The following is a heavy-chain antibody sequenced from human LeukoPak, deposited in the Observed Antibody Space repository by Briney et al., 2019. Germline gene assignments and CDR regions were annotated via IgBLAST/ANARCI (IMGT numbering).Heavy chain of an antibody. CDR3: ARVSSSWYQNWFDP. J-gene: IGHJ5*02. V-gene: IGHV1-8*01. Sequence: ASVKVSCKASGYTLTSYDINWVRQATGQGLEWMGWMNPNSGNTGYAQKFQGRVTMTRNTSISTAYMELSSLRSEDTAVYYCARVSSSWYQNWFDPWGQGTLVTVSS. D-gene: IGHD6-13*01. CDR1: GYTLTSYD. CDR2: MNPNSGNT.